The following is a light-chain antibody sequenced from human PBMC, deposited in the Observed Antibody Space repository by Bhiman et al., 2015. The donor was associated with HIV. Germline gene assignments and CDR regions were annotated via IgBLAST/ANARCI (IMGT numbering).Light chain of an antibody. CDR1: SGSIASNY. V-gene: IGLV6-57*01. CDR2: ENT. CDR3: QSYDSSNQGV. J-gene: IGLJ2*01. Sequence: NFMLTQPHSVSESPGKTLTISCTRSSGSIASNYVQWYQQRPGSSPTLLVFENTQRFSDVPDRFSGSVDTFDSASLTISGLKTEDEADYYCQSYDSSNQGVFGGGTKLTVL.